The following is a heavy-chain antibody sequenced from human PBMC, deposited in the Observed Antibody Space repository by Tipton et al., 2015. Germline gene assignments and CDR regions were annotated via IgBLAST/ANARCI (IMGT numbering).Heavy chain of an antibody. CDR2: IYPGDSAT. V-gene: IGHV5-51*01. CDR3: ARRSRYCNDGTSTCSFYHVEL. CDR1: GYTFTKYW. Sequence: QSGPEVKKPGDSLKIYCRASGYTFTKYWIAWVRQTPGKGLELMGSIYPGDSATKYNPSFQGQVTVSADSSISSAYLQWSSLQASDSAIYFCARRSRYCNDGTSTCSFYHVELWGRGTLVTVSS. J-gene: IGHJ2*01. D-gene: IGHD2/OR15-2a*01.